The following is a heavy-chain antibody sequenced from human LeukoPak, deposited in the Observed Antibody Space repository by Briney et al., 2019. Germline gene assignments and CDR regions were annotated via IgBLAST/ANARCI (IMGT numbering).Heavy chain of an antibody. CDR1: GYTFTGYY. D-gene: IGHD3-22*01. CDR3: ARDSNYDSSGYAIDY. CDR2: INPNSGGT. V-gene: IGHV1-2*02. Sequence: EASVEVSCKASGYTFTGYYMHWVRQAPGQGLEWMGWINPNSGGTNYAQKFQGRVTMTRDTSISTAYMELSRLRSDDTAVYYCARDSNYDSSGYAIDYWGQGTLVTVSS. J-gene: IGHJ4*02.